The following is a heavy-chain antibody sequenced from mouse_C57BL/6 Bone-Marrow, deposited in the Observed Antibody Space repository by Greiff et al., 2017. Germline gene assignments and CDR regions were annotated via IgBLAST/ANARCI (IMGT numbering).Heavy chain of an antibody. CDR3: ARSYDYADYTMDY. CDR1: GYTFTNYW. Sequence: VQLQQPGAELVKPGASVKLSCKASGYTFTNYWMHWVKQRPGQGLEWIGMMHPNGGSPDYNEKFKSEAKLGVDKSSRTAYMELSSLTSEDSAVYYCARSYDYADYTMDYWGQGTAVTVSS. D-gene: IGHD2-4*01. J-gene: IGHJ4*01. CDR2: MHPNGGSP. V-gene: IGHV1-64*01.